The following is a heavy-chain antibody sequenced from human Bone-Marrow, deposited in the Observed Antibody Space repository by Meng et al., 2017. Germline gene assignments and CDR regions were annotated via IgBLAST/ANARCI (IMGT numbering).Heavy chain of an antibody. V-gene: IGHV4-59*01. CDR2: IYYSGSTSASLT. Sequence: GSLRLSCTVSGLSISNYYWTWIRQSPGRGLEWIGDIYYSGSTSASLTKSNPSLKSRVTFSIDTSTGQFSLNLTAVTDADKAVYYCVRDSRFYYGSGQFDFWGRGTLVTVSS. CDR1: GLSISNYY. J-gene: IGHJ4*02. CDR3: VRDSRFYYGSGQFDF. D-gene: IGHD3-10*01.